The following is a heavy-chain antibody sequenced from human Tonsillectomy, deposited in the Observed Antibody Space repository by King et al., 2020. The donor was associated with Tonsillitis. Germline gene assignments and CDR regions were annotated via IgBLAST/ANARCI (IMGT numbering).Heavy chain of an antibody. J-gene: IGHJ4*02. CDR1: GFSLSTSGVC. Sequence: ITLKESGPTLVKPTQTLTLTCTFSGFSLSTSGVCVGWIRQPPGKALEWLALIYWNDDKRYSPSLKSRLTITKDTSKNQVVLRMTNMDPVDTATYYCAHRLLSDSGYSYGLDYWGQGTLVTVSS. CDR3: AHRLLSDSGYSYGLDY. D-gene: IGHD5-18*01. V-gene: IGHV2-5*01. CDR2: IYWNDDK.